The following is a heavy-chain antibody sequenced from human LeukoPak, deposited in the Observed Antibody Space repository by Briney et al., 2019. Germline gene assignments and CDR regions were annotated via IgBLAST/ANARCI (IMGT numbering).Heavy chain of an antibody. CDR3: AKYAQVLLWFGGPKAPYSFDY. D-gene: IGHD3-10*01. J-gene: IGHJ4*02. CDR1: GFTFSNYG. V-gene: IGHV3-23*01. Sequence: GGSLRLSCAASGFTFSNYGMTWVRQAPGKGLEWVSTISGSCGSTYYADSVKGRFTISRDNSKNTLYLQMNSLRAEDTAVYYCAKYAQVLLWFGGPKAPYSFDYWGRGILVTVSS. CDR2: ISGSCGST.